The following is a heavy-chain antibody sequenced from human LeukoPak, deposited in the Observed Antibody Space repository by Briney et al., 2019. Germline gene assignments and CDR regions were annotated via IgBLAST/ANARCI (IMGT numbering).Heavy chain of an antibody. Sequence: GGSLRLSCAASGFTFSTYAVSWVRQVPGMGLEWVSTIDNSGAYTYYADSVKGRFTISRDNSKNTLYLQMNSLRAEDTAVYYCATGGIAVAGTGYWGQGTLVTVSS. J-gene: IGHJ4*02. CDR2: IDNSGAYT. V-gene: IGHV3-23*01. D-gene: IGHD6-19*01. CDR3: ATGGIAVAGTGY. CDR1: GFTFSTYA.